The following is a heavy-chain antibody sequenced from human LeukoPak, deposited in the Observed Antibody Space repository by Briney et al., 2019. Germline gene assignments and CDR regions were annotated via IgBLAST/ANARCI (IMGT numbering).Heavy chain of an antibody. V-gene: IGHV3-21*01. Sequence: TGGSLRLSCAVSGFTFSSDSMNGVRQAPGKGLEWVSSISNSSSYIHYADSVKGRFTISRDNAKNSLYLQMSSLRAEDTAVYYCARVSMVANFDYWGQGTLVTVSS. CDR2: ISNSSSYI. J-gene: IGHJ4*02. D-gene: IGHD2-15*01. CDR1: GFTFSSDS. CDR3: ARVSMVANFDY.